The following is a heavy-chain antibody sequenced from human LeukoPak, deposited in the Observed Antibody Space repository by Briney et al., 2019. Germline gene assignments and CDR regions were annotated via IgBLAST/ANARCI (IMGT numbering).Heavy chain of an antibody. CDR3: ARSRLAYDSSGYYHPTYFDY. V-gene: IGHV4-59*08. CDR2: IYYSGST. CDR1: GGSISSYY. D-gene: IGHD3-22*01. J-gene: IGHJ4*02. Sequence: PSETLSLTCTVSGGSISSYYWSWIRQPPGKGLEWIGYIYYSGSTNYNPSLKSRVTISVDTSKNQFSLKLSSVTAADTAVYYCARSRLAYDSSGYYHPTYFDYWGQGTLVTVSS.